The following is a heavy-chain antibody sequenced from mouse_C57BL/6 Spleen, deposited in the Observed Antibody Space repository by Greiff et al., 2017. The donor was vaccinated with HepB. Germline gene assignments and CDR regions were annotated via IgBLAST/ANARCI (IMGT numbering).Heavy chain of an antibody. Sequence: QVQLQQSGAELVRPGASVTLSCKASGYTFTDYEMHWVKQTPVHGLEWIGAIDPETGGTAYNQKFKGQAILTADKSSSTAYMELRSLTSEDSAVYYGTREGIYYGNYGYFDVWGTGTTVTVSS. CDR1: GYTFTDYE. V-gene: IGHV1-15*01. D-gene: IGHD2-1*01. J-gene: IGHJ1*03. CDR3: TREGIYYGNYGYFDV. CDR2: IDPETGGT.